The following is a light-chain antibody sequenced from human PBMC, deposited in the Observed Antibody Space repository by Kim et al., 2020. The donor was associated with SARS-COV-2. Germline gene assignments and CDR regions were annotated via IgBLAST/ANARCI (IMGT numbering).Light chain of an antibody. J-gene: IGLJ2*01. CDR3: QAWDSISVV. CDR2: QDT. Sequence: VSPGQTASITCSGDKLGDKFACWYQQRPGQSPVLVIYQDTKRPSGIPERFSGSNSGNTATLTISGTQAMDEADYYCQAWDSISVVFGGGTQLTVL. V-gene: IGLV3-1*01. CDR1: KLGDKF.